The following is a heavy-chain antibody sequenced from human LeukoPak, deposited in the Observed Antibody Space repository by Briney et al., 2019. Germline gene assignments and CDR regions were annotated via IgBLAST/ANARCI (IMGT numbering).Heavy chain of an antibody. V-gene: IGHV3-21*04. CDR1: GFTFSSYS. J-gene: IGHJ4*02. Sequence: GGSLRLSCAASGFTFSSYSMNWVRQAPGKGLEWVSSISSSSSYIYYADSVKGRFTISRDNAKNSLYLQMNSLRAEDTALYYCAKSPHYYDSTGYYDYWGQGTLVTVSS. CDR2: ISSSSSYI. CDR3: AKSPHYYDSTGYYDY. D-gene: IGHD3-22*01.